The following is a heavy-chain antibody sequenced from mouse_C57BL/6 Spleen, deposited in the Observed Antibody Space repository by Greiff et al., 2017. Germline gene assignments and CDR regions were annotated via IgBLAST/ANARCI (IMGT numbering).Heavy chain of an antibody. J-gene: IGHJ1*03. CDR2: ILPGSGST. V-gene: IGHV1-9*01. CDR3: ASAYGSSYGYFDV. CDR1: GYTFTGYW. Sequence: QVQLQQSGAELMKPGASVKLSCKATGYTFTGYWIEWVKQRPGHGLEWIGEILPGSGSTNYNEKFKGKATFTTDTSNNTAYMQLNSLTTDDSAIYYCASAYGSSYGYFDVWGTGTTVTVSS. D-gene: IGHD1-1*01.